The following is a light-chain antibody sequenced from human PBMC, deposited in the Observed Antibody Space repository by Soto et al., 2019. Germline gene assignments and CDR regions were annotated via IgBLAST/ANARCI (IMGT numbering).Light chain of an antibody. CDR3: QQYNSYCT. CDR2: DAS. J-gene: IGKJ2*02. CDR1: QSISTW. V-gene: IGKV1-5*01. Sequence: DIQMTQSPSTLSASVGDRVTITCRASQSISTWLAWYQQKPGKAPKLLIYDASSLESGVPLRFSGSGSGTDFTLTISSLQPDDFATYYCQQYNSYCTFGQGTKLEIK.